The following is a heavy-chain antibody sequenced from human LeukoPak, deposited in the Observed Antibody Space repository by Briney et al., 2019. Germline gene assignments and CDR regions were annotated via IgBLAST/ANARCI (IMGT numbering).Heavy chain of an antibody. D-gene: IGHD3-22*01. Sequence: RGESLKISCKGSGYSFTSYWIGWVRQMPGKGLEWMGIIYPGDSDTRYSPSFQGQVTISADKSISTAYLRWSSLKASDTAMYYCARNRLDSSGYKSDYYYMDVWGKGTTVTVSS. J-gene: IGHJ6*03. CDR1: GYSFTSYW. V-gene: IGHV5-51*01. CDR3: ARNRLDSSGYKSDYYYMDV. CDR2: IYPGDSDT.